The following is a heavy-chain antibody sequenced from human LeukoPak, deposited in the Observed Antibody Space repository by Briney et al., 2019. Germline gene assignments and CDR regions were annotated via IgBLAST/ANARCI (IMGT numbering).Heavy chain of an antibody. CDR2: LNPGRGNT. Sequence: ASVKVSCKTSGYTFTRYDINWVRQAPGQGLEWMGWLNPGRGNTGYAPKFQGRVTFTRDTSINTVYMELSSLRSADTAVYYCARESHCSGGTCYLTAFDVWGQGTLLTVSS. V-gene: IGHV1-8*01. CDR1: GYTFTRYD. CDR3: ARESHCSGGTCYLTAFDV. J-gene: IGHJ3*01. D-gene: IGHD2-15*01.